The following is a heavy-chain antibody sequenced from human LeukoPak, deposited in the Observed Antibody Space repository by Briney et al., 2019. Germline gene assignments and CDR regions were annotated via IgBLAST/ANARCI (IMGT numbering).Heavy chain of an antibody. CDR1: GFTFSSYW. V-gene: IGHV3-7*01. J-gene: IGHJ4*02. CDR3: ARDKGHLAYCGGDCYSGSADY. Sequence: GGSLRLSCAASGFTFSSYWMSWVRQAPGKGLEWVANIKQDGSEKYYVDSVKGRFTISRDNAKNSLYLQMNSLRAEDTAVYYCARDKGHLAYCGGDCYSGSADYWGQGTLVTVSS. D-gene: IGHD2-21*02. CDR2: IKQDGSEK.